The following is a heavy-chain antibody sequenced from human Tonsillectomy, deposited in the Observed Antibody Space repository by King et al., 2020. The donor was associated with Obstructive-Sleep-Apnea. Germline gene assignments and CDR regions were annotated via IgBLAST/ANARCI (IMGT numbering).Heavy chain of an antibody. D-gene: IGHD2-2*01. CDR1: GFTFSTYG. V-gene: IGHV3-30*02. CDR2: IRYDGSSK. CDR3: ARDRNSGSRGDYGLDV. J-gene: IGHJ6*02. Sequence: VQLVESGGGVVQPGGSLRLSCAVSGFTFSTYGMHWVRQAPGRGLGWVAFIRYDGSSKYFGDSVKGRLLIARDNSKKTLYLQMNSLAAEDTGLYYWARDRNSGSRGDYGLDVWGQGTTVTVSS.